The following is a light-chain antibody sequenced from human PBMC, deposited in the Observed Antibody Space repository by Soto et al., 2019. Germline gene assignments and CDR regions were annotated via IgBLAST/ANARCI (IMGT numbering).Light chain of an antibody. CDR1: SSDVGRYTY. Sequence: QSALTQPASVSGSPGQSITISCVGTSSDVGRYTYVSWYQQYPGKAPKLIIYDVYNRPSGVSNRFSGSKSGNTASLTISGLHAEDEADYYCTSYTSASTPYVFGSGTKVTVL. J-gene: IGLJ1*01. CDR3: TSYTSASTPYV. CDR2: DVY. V-gene: IGLV2-14*01.